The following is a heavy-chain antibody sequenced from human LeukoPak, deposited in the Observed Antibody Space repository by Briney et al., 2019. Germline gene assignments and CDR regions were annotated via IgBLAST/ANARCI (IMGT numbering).Heavy chain of an antibody. D-gene: IGHD4-17*01. Sequence: ASVKVSCKASGYTFTSYNINWVRQATGQGLEWMRWMNPNSGNTGYAQKFQGRVTMTRNTSITTAYMDLSSLRSEDTAVYYCARIRHGDYPWFDPWGQGTLVTVSS. V-gene: IGHV1-8*01. CDR1: GYTFTSYN. J-gene: IGHJ5*02. CDR3: ARIRHGDYPWFDP. CDR2: MNPNSGNT.